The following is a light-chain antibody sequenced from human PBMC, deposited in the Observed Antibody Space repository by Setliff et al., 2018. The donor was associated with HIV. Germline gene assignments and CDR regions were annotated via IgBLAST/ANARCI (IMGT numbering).Light chain of an antibody. Sequence: PGQKVTISCSGSSSNIGNNYVSWYQQLPGTAPKLLIYDNNKRPSGIPDRFSGSKSGTSATLGITGLQTGDEADYYCGTWDSSLSASYVFGTGTKGHRP. J-gene: IGLJ1*01. CDR1: SSNIGNNY. CDR2: DNN. V-gene: IGLV1-51*01. CDR3: GTWDSSLSASYV.